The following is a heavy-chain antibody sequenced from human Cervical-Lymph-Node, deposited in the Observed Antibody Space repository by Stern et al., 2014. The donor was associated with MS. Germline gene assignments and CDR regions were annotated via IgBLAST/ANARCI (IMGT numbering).Heavy chain of an antibody. Sequence: QVQLVQSGAEVKKPGSSVKVSCKASGGTFSSYAISWVRQAPGQGLEWMGGITPIFGTANYAQKFQGRVTITADESTSTAYMELSSLRSEDTAVYYCARDVIVVVITDYYYGMDVWGQGTTVTVSS. V-gene: IGHV1-69*01. CDR1: GGTFSSYA. J-gene: IGHJ6*02. D-gene: IGHD3-22*01. CDR3: ARDVIVVVITDYYYGMDV. CDR2: ITPIFGTA.